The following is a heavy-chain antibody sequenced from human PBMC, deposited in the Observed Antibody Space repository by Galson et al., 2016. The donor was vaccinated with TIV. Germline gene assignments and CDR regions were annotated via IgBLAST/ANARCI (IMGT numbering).Heavy chain of an antibody. J-gene: IGHJ6*03. V-gene: IGHV4-34*01. CDR2: INHFRSS. D-gene: IGHD5/OR15-5a*01. CDR1: GGSVSGYY. CDR3: ARVQWGGSLVSYYYYLDV. Sequence: ETLSLTCGVYGGSVSGYYWGWFRQPPGKGLEWIGEINHFRSSNYNPSLKSRLTISIDTPKKQFSLSLRSVTAADTAVYYCARVQWGGSLVSYYYYLDVWGKGTTVIVSS.